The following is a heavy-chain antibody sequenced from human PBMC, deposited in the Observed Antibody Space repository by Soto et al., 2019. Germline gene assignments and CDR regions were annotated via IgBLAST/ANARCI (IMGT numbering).Heavy chain of an antibody. CDR2: ITPMFGTP. J-gene: IGHJ4*02. D-gene: IGHD3-22*01. V-gene: IGHV1-69*13. CDR3: ARDGTLYDSSAYYYLY. CDR1: GGTFSRYT. Sequence: SVKVSCKASGGTFSRYTITWVREAPGQGLEWMGGITPMFGTPNYAQKFQGRVTITADESTSTAYMELSSLRSEDTAMYYCARDGTLYDSSAYYYLYWGQGTLVTVSS.